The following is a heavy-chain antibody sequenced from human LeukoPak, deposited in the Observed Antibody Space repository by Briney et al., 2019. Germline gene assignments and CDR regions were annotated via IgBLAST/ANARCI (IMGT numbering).Heavy chain of an antibody. Sequence: GGSLRLSCAASGFDFSTYAINWVRQAPGKGLEWVSSISTMSNYIFYGDSVKGRFTISRDNAKNSVYLQMTSLRPEDTAVYYCSRDRLGGLDLWGRGTLVTVSS. CDR2: ISTMSNYI. CDR3: SRDRLGGLDL. V-gene: IGHV3-21*01. J-gene: IGHJ5*02. D-gene: IGHD5-12*01. CDR1: GFDFSTYA.